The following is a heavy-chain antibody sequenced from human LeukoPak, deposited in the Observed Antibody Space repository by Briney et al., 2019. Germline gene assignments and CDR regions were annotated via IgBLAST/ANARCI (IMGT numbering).Heavy chain of an antibody. Sequence: GESLKISCKTSGYRFTSYWIAWVRQMPGKGLEWMGIIYPGDSDIKYNPSFQGQVTVSADKSVTTAYLQWSSLKPSDTAMYYCARRGSSWTNFDYWGQGILLTVSS. CDR1: GYRFTSYW. CDR3: ARRGSSWTNFDY. D-gene: IGHD6-13*01. V-gene: IGHV5-51*01. CDR2: IYPGDSDI. J-gene: IGHJ4*02.